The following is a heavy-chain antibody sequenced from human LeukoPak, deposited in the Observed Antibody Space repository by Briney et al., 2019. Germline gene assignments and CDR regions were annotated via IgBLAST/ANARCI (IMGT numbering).Heavy chain of an antibody. CDR1: GFTFSSYA. CDR2: VSGSGGST. J-gene: IGHJ4*02. V-gene: IGHV3-23*01. CDR3: ARGDSYDYVWGSYRYYYFDY. D-gene: IGHD3-16*02. Sequence: SGGSLRLSCAASGFTFSSYAMGWVRQAPGKGLEWVSGVSGSGGSTYYADSVKGRFTISRDNAKNSLYLQMNSLRAEDTAVYYCARGDSYDYVWGSYRYYYFDYWGQGTLVTVSS.